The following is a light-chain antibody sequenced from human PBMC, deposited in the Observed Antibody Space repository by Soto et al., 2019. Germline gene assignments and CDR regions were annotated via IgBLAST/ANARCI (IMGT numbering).Light chain of an antibody. CDR1: QTIRSNY. CDR3: QQYGSSPWT. CDR2: GAS. Sequence: ETVLTQSPGTLSLSPGERATLSCRASQTIRSNYLAWYRQTPGQAPRLLIYGASNRATGIADRFIGSGSGTDFTLIISRLEPEDFALYYYQQYGSSPWTFGQGTKVEIK. J-gene: IGKJ1*01. V-gene: IGKV3-20*01.